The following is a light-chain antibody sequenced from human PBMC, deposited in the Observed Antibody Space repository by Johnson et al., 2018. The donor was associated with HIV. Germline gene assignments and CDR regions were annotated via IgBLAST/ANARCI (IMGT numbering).Light chain of an antibody. Sequence: VLTQPPSVSAAPGQKVTISCSGSSSNIGNNYVSWYQQLPGTAPKLLIYENNKRPSGIPDRFSGSKSGTSATLGITGLQTGDEADYYCGTWDSSLSASYVFGTGTKVTVL. V-gene: IGLV1-51*02. CDR2: ENN. CDR1: SSNIGNNY. J-gene: IGLJ1*01. CDR3: GTWDSSLSASYV.